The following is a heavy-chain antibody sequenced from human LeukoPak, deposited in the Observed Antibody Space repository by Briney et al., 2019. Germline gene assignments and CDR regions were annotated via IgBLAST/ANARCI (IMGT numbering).Heavy chain of an antibody. CDR3: ARAVDSSSWSPVGY. J-gene: IGHJ4*02. D-gene: IGHD6-13*01. V-gene: IGHV4-59*01. Sequence: SETLSLTYTVSGGSISSYYWSWIRQPPGKGLEWIGYIYYSGSTNYNPSLKSRVTISVDTSKNQFSLKLSSVTAADTAVYYCARAVDSSSWSPVGYWGQGTLVTVSS. CDR1: GGSISSYY. CDR2: IYYSGST.